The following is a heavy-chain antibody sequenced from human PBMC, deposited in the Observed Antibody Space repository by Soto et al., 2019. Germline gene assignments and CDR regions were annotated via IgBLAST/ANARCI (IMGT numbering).Heavy chain of an antibody. J-gene: IGHJ6*02. D-gene: IGHD3-10*01. CDR2: ISGSGGST. Sequence: GGSLRLSCAASGFTFSSYAMSWVRQAPGKGLEWVSAISGSGGSTYYADSVKGRFTISRDNSKNTLYLQMNSLRAEDTAVYYCAKDYYGSGSYIYGMDVWGQGTTVTVSS. V-gene: IGHV3-23*01. CDR3: AKDYYGSGSYIYGMDV. CDR1: GFTFSSYA.